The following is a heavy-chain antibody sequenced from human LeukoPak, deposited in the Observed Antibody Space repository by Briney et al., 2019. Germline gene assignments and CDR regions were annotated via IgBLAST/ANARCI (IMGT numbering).Heavy chain of an antibody. V-gene: IGHV1-69*13. J-gene: IGHJ4*02. D-gene: IGHD3-10*01. CDR2: IILIFGTA. Sequence: SAKVSCKASGYTFTSYYIHWVRQAPRRGLKWMGGIILIFGTANYAQKFQGRVTISAYDTTSTDYMELSSLRSEDTAVYYCARSLVRGVMKYYFDYWGQGTLVTVSS. CDR1: GYTFTSYY. CDR3: ARSLVRGVMKYYFDY.